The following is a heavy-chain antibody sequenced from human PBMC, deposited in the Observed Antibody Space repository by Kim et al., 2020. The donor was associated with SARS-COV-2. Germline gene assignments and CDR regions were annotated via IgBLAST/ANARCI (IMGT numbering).Heavy chain of an antibody. CDR1: GGSVSSGSYY. D-gene: IGHD2-15*01. CDR3: ASAMMGVVVAPDY. Sequence: SETLSLTCTVSGGSVSSGSYYWSWIRQPPGKGLEWIGYIYYSGSTNYNPSLKSRVTISVDTSKNQFSLKLSSVTAADTAVYYCASAMMGVVVAPDYLGQGTLVTVSS. V-gene: IGHV4-61*01. CDR2: IYYSGST. J-gene: IGHJ4*02.